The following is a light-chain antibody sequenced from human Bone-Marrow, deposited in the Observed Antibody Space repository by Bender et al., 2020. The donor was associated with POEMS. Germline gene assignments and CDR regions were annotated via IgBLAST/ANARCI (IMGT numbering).Light chain of an antibody. CDR2: EVN. J-gene: IGLJ3*02. CDR3: IAYAGNNNFM. Sequence: QSALTQPASVSGSPGQSISISCTGTNSDVGSNRLVSWYQQHPGKAPQLLIYEVNKRPSGVPDRFSGSRSGYTASLTVSGLQGEDEADYFCIAYAGNNNFMFGGGTKLTVL. CDR1: NSDVGSNRL. V-gene: IGLV2-8*01.